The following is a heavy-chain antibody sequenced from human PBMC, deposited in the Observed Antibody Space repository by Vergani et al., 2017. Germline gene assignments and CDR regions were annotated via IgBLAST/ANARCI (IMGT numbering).Heavy chain of an antibody. D-gene: IGHD3/OR15-3a*01. CDR2: IRDKTYNYAT. V-gene: IGHV3-73*01. CDR1: GFIFSSHG. CDR3: FFDFWAGFDSGDV. J-gene: IGHJ6*04. Sequence: VQLVEWGGGVVQPGGSLRLSCTASGFIFSSHGMHWVRQTSGKGLEWIGRIRDKTYNYATAYAVSVKGRFIISRDDSKKTAYLQMSRLTIEDTAVYYCFFDFWAGFDSGDVWGKGTTVTVSS.